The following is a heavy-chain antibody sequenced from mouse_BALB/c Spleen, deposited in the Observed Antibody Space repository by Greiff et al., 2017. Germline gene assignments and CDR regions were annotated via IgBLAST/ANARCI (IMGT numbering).Heavy chain of an antibody. J-gene: IGHJ4*01. D-gene: IGHD2-3*01. CDR3: ARDGSPRGNAMDY. V-gene: IGHV5-17*02. CDR2: ISSGSSTI. CDR1: GFTFSSFG. Sequence: EVQRVESGGGLVQPGGSRKLSCAASGFTFSSFGMHWVRQAPEKGLEWVAYISSGSSTIYYADTVKGRFTISRDNPKNTLFLQMTSLRSEDTAMYYCARDGSPRGNAMDYWGQGTSVTVSS.